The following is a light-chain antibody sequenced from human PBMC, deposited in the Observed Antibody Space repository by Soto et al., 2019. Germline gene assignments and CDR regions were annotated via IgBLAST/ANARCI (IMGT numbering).Light chain of an antibody. CDR2: DVT. J-gene: IGLJ1*01. CDR3: SSYTTSNTRQIV. Sequence: QSVLTQPASVSGSPGQSITISCTGTSRDVGGYNYVSWYQHHPGKAPKLIIYDVTNRPSGVSNPFSGSKSGNTASLTISGLQPEDEDDYYCSSYTTSNTRQIVFGTGTKVTVL. V-gene: IGLV2-14*03. CDR1: SRDVGGYNY.